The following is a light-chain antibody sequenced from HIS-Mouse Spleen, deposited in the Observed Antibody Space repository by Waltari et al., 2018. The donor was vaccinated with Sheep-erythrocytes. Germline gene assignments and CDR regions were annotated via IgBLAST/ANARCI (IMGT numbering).Light chain of an antibody. CDR1: ALPKKY. CDR3: CSYAGSSTPWV. J-gene: IGLJ3*02. CDR2: EGS. V-gene: IGLV3-10*01. Sequence: SYELTQPPSVSVSPGQTARITCSGDALPKKYAYWYQQKSGQAPVLVIYEGSKRPSGVSNRFSGSKSGNTASLTISGLQAEDEADYYCCSYAGSSTPWVFGGGTKLTVL.